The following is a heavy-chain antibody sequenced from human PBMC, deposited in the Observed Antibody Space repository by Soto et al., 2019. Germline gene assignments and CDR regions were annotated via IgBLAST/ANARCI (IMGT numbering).Heavy chain of an antibody. CDR2: IIPIFGTA. CDR1: GGTFSSYA. Sequence: QVQLVQSGAEVKKPGSSVKVPCKASGGTFSSYAISWVRQAPGQGLEWMGGIIPIFGTANYAQKFQGRVTITADESTSTAYMELSSLRSEDTAVYYCARAESSSWSNPLWYWGQGTLVTVSS. D-gene: IGHD6-13*01. CDR3: ARAESSSWSNPLWY. V-gene: IGHV1-69*01. J-gene: IGHJ4*02.